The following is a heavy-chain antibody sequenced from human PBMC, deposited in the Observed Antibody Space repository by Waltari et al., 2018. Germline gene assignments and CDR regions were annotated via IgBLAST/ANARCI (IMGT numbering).Heavy chain of an antibody. D-gene: IGHD3-3*01. V-gene: IGHV4-39*01. J-gene: IGHJ4*02. Sequence: QAQLQELGPGQVKPSETLSFRCAVSGDSISTSTFYWGWVRQPPGKGLEWVGIVYYNGYKFYNPSLKSRLTLSMDTSNNHFSLSLTSVTAADTAVYYCVRQRSADFWSGYFDLWGQGTLVTVSS. CDR3: VRQRSADFWSGYFDL. CDR2: VYYNGYK. CDR1: GDSISTSTFY.